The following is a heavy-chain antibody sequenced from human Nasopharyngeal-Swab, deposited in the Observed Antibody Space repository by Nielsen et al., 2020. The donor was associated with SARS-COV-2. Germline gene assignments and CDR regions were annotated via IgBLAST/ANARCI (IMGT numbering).Heavy chain of an antibody. J-gene: IGHJ6*02. CDR2: IDWDDDK. V-gene: IGHV2-70*01. CDR3: ARTPSIAARPCYYYGMDV. D-gene: IGHD6-6*01. Sequence: SGPTLVKPTQTLTLTCTFSGFSLSTSGMCVSWIRQPPGKALEWLALIDWDDDKYYSTSLKTRLAISKDTSKNQVVLTMTNMDPVDTATYYCARTPSIAARPCYYYGMDVWGQGTTVTVSS. CDR1: GFSLSTSGMC.